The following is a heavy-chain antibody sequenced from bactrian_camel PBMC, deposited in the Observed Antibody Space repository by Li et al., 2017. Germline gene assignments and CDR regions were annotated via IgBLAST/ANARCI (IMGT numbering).Heavy chain of an antibody. CDR3: AASMYANAREKV. D-gene: IGHD1*01. CDR1: RYTLY. CDR2: QYGETTT. Sequence: VQLVESGGGSVQAGGSLRVSCKASRYTLYIGWFRQTPGTEREVVAEQYGETTTTYAASVKGRFTISRAYTPNTLYLQMNGLKPEDTAIYYCAASMYANAREKVWGQGTQVTVS. V-gene: IGHV3S53*01. J-gene: IGHJ4*01.